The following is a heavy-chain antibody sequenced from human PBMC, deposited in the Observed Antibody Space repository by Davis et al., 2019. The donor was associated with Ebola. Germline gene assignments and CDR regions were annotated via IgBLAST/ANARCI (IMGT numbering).Heavy chain of an antibody. CDR3: ARVPYYYDSSGSFAFDI. D-gene: IGHD3-22*01. CDR1: GFTFSSYS. Sequence: GESLKISCAASGFTFSSYSMHWVRQAPGKGLEWVSDICYDSSTIYYADSVKGRFTISRDNAKNSLYLQMNSLRDEDTAVYYCARVPYYYDSSGSFAFDIWGQGTMVTVSS. V-gene: IGHV3-48*02. CDR2: ICYDSSTI. J-gene: IGHJ3*02.